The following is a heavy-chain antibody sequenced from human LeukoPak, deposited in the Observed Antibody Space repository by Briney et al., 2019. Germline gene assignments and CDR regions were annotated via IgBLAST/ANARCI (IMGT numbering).Heavy chain of an antibody. V-gene: IGHV3-74*01. CDR2: INSDGSWT. J-gene: IGHJ4*02. CDR3: VSFYETY. CDR1: GNYW. Sequence: GGSLRLSCAASGNYWMHWVRQAPGKGLVWVSHINSDGSWTSYADSVKGGFTISKDNAKNTVYLQMNSLRAEDTAVYYCVSFYETYWGRGTLVTVSS. D-gene: IGHD2/OR15-2a*01.